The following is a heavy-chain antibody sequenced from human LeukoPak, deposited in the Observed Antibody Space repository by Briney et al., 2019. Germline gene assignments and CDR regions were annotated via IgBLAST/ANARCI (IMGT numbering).Heavy chain of an antibody. V-gene: IGHV3-23*01. J-gene: IGHJ4*02. CDR3: AKGSYYDSSGSFYFDY. Sequence: GGSLRLSCAASGFTFSSYAMSWVRQAPGKGLEWVSGISGSGDNTYYADSVKGRFTISRDNSKNMLYVQVNSLGTEDTAAYYCAKGSYYDSSGSFYFDYWGQGTLVTVSS. D-gene: IGHD3-22*01. CDR2: ISGSGDNT. CDR1: GFTFSSYA.